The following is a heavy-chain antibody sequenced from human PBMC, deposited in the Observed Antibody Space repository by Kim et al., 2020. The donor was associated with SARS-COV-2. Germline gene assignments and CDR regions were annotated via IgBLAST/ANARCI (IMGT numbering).Heavy chain of an antibody. Sequence: SYAQKFQGRVTMTRDTSTSTVYMELSSLRSEDMAVYYCARVLFGNYQLDYWGQGTLVTVSS. D-gene: IGHD4-4*01. CDR3: ARVLFGNYQLDY. V-gene: IGHV1-46*01. J-gene: IGHJ4*02.